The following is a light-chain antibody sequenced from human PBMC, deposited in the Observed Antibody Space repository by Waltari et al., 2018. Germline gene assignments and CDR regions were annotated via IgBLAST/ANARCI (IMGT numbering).Light chain of an antibody. CDR3: QQSSSFPQWT. V-gene: IGKV6-21*02. J-gene: IGKJ1*01. CDR1: QSIGSS. Sequence: EIVLTQSPAFQSVTLKEKVTITCQASQSIGSSLHWYQQKPDQSPKLLIKYASQSISGVPSRFSGSGSGTDFTLTINSLEAEDAATYYCQQSSSFPQWTFGQGTKVEIK. CDR2: YAS.